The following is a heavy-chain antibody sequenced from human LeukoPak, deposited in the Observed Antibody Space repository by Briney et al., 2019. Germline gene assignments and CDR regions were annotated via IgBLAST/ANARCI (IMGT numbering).Heavy chain of an antibody. Sequence: GRSLRLSCAASGFTFSNYAMSWVRQAPGKGLEWVSGVRGSGGSTYYAGSVKGRFTISRDNSKNTLYLQMNGLRAEDTAVYYCAKGGRAEMATTHFDYWGQGTLVTVSS. CDR2: VRGSGGST. CDR3: AKGGRAEMATTHFDY. CDR1: GFTFSNYA. J-gene: IGHJ4*02. V-gene: IGHV3-23*01. D-gene: IGHD5-24*01.